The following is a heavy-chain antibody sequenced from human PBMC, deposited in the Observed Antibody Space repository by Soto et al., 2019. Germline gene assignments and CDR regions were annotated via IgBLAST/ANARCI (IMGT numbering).Heavy chain of an antibody. Sequence: PGGSLRLSCAGSRFNFSSSAMSWVRQAPGKGLEWVSAISGSGGITYYADSVKGRFIISRDNSKNTLYLQMNSLRAEDTAVYYCAKHQDCSSTSCLEYYFDYWGQGTLVTVSS. J-gene: IGHJ4*02. CDR2: ISGSGGIT. CDR1: RFNFSSSA. V-gene: IGHV3-23*01. D-gene: IGHD2-2*01. CDR3: AKHQDCSSTSCLEYYFDY.